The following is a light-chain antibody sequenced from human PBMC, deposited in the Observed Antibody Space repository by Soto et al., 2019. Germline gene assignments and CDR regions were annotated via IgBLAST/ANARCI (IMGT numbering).Light chain of an antibody. CDR2: DAS. Sequence: PGPMSHSPGHRATPSCXASQSVSSYLAWYQQKPGQAPRLLIYDASNRATGIPARFSGSGSGTDFTLTISSLEPEDFAVYYCQQYGGSPRTFGQGTKVDIK. CDR3: QQYGGSPRT. J-gene: IGKJ1*01. CDR1: QSVSSY. V-gene: IGKV3-11*01.